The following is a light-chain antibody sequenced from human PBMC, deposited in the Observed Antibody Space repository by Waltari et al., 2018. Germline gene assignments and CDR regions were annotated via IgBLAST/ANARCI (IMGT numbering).Light chain of an antibody. V-gene: IGKV3-11*01. CDR1: QSVNRY. J-gene: IGKJ4*01. Sequence: EIVLTQSPATLSLSPGERATVPCRASQSVNRYLAWYQQKPGQAPRLLIYDASNRATGIPARFSGSGSGTDFTLTISSLEPEDFAVYYCQQRSSWLTFGGGTKVEIK. CDR2: DAS. CDR3: QQRSSWLT.